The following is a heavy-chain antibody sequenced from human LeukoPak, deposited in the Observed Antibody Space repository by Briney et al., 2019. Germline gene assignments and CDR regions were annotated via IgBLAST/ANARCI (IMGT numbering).Heavy chain of an antibody. V-gene: IGHV1-18*01. CDR3: ARDGSGRYGFAYAGYDY. Sequence: ASVKVSCKASGYTFTSYGISWVRQAPGQGLEWMGWISAYNGNTNYAQKLQGRVSMTTDTSTSTAYMELRSLRSDDTAVYYCARDGSGRYGFAYAGYDYWGQGTLVTVSS. CDR2: ISAYNGNT. CDR1: GYTFTSYG. J-gene: IGHJ4*02. D-gene: IGHD5-18*01.